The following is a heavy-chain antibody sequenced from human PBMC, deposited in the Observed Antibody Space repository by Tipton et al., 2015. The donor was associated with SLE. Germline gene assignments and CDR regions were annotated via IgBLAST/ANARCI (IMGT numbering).Heavy chain of an antibody. CDR3: AGEPDY. CDR2: IFLTGNT. CDR1: GASVSSSGHF. J-gene: IGHJ4*02. Sequence: LRLSCTVSGASVSSSGHFWTWIRQPAGKGLEWIGRIFLTGNTNYNPSLKSRVTISLDTSKKHFSLKLSSVTAADTAVYYCAGEPDYWGQGTLVTVSS. V-gene: IGHV4-61*10.